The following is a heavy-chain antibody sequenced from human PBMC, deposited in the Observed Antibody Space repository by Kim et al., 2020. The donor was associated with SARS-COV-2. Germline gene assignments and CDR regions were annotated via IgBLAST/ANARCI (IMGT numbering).Heavy chain of an antibody. CDR3: ARVVLWFGELSPYYYGMDV. CDR1: GGSVSSGSYY. V-gene: IGHV4-61*01. Sequence: SETLSLTCTVSGGSVSSGSYYWSWIRQPPGKGLEWFGYIYYSGSTNYNPSLKSRVTISVDTSKNQFSLKLSSVTAADTAVYYCARVVLWFGELSPYYYGMDVWGQGTTVTVSS. J-gene: IGHJ6*02. D-gene: IGHD3-10*01. CDR2: IYYSGST.